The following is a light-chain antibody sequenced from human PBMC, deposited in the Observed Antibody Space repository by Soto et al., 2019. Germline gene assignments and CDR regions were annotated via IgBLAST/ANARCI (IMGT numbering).Light chain of an antibody. V-gene: IGLV2-23*01. CDR1: SSDVGKYNL. J-gene: IGLJ2*01. CDR3: SSHAGSRMVI. CDR2: EDT. Sequence: QSALTQPASVSGSPGQSITISCTGTSSDVGKYNLVSWYQQYPGKAPKLMISEDTKRPSGVSNRFSGSKSGNTASLTVSGLQAEDEADYFCSSHAGSRMVIFGGGTKVTVL.